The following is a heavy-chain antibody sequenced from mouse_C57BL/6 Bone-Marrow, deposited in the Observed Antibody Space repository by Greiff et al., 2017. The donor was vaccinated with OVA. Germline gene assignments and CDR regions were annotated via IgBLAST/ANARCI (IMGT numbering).Heavy chain of an antibody. CDR2: IDPETGGT. V-gene: IGHV1-15*01. D-gene: IGHD1-1*01. J-gene: IGHJ4*01. Sequence: VQLQESGAELVRPGASVTLSCKASGYTFTDYEMHWVKQTPVHGLEWIGAIDPETGGTAYNQKFKGKAILTADKSSSTAYMELRSLTSEDSAVYYCTRNGDYATVVDYYAMDYWGQGTSVTVSS. CDR1: GYTFTDYE. CDR3: TRNGDYATVVDYYAMDY.